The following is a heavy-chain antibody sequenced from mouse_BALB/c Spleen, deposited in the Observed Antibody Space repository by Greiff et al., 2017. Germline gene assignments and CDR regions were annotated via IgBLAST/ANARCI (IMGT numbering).Heavy chain of an antibody. V-gene: IGHV5-4*02. CDR2: ISDGGSYT. D-gene: IGHD2-2*01. Sequence: EVHLVESGGGLVKPGGSLKLSCAASGFTFSDYYMYWVRQTPEKRLEWVATISDGGSYTYYPDSVKGRFTISRDNAKNNLYLQMSSLKSEDTAMYYCALGGYDVRAHYAMDYWGQGTSVTVSS. CDR3: ALGGYDVRAHYAMDY. CDR1: GFTFSDYY. J-gene: IGHJ4*01.